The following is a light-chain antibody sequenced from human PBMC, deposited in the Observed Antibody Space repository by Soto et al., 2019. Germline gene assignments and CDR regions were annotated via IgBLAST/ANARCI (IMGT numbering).Light chain of an antibody. CDR2: EVN. V-gene: IGLV2-11*01. CDR1: SSDVGAYNF. CDR3: CSFAGNYVL. J-gene: IGLJ2*01. Sequence: QSALTQPRSVSGSPGQSVTISCTGTSSDVGAYNFVSWYQQHPGKAPKLIIYEVNKRPSGVPDRFSGSKSGNTASLTISGLQAEDEADYFCCSFAGNYVLFGGGTKLTVL.